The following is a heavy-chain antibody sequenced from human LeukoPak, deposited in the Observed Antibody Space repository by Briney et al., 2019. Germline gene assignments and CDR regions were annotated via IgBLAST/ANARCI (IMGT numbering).Heavy chain of an antibody. J-gene: IGHJ4*02. CDR3: ARGFQRGDSPV. V-gene: IGHV3-7*01. D-gene: IGHD2-21*02. CDR2: IKKDGSEK. Sequence: GGSLRLSCAPSGFTFNAYSLSWVRQAPGKGLEWVAKIKKDGSEKDYVDSVKGRFTISRDNAKGSLYLQLNSLRAEDTAVYYCARGFQRGDSPVWGQGTLVTVSS. CDR1: GFTFNAYS.